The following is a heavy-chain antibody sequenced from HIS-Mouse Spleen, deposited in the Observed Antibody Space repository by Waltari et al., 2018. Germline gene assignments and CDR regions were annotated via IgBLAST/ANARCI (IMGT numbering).Heavy chain of an antibody. V-gene: IGHV3-30*18. J-gene: IGHJ4*02. Sequence: QVQLVASGGGVVQHGRSLSLSCAASGFTFSSYGMHWVRQAPGKGLEWVAVISYDGSNKYYADSVKGRFTISRDNSKNTLYLQMNSLRAEDTAVYYCAKDKHHAFDYWGQGTLVTVSS. CDR3: AKDKHHAFDY. CDR2: ISYDGSNK. CDR1: GFTFSSYG.